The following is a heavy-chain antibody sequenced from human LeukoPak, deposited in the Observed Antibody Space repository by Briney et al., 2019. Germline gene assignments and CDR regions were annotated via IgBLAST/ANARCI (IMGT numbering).Heavy chain of an antibody. J-gene: IGHJ4*02. D-gene: IGHD2-21*02. CDR2: INSDGSST. CDR1: GFTFSSNW. Sequence: GGSLRLSCAASGFTFSSNWMHWVRQAPGKGLVWVSRINSDGSSTTYADSVKGRFTISRDNAKNSLYLQMNSLRAEDTAVYYCARAGHYYFAYWGQGTLVTVSS. V-gene: IGHV3-74*01. CDR3: ARAGHYYFAY.